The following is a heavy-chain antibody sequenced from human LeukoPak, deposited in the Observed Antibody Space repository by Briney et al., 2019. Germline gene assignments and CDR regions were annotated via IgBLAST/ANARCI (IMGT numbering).Heavy chain of an antibody. CDR1: GASFSSYY. V-gene: IGHV4-59*01. CDR2: IFYNGNT. J-gene: IGHJ6*03. Sequence: SETLSLTCTVSGASFSSYYWSWLRQPPGRGLEWIAYIFYNGNTKYNPSLKSRVTISVDTSKTQFSLKVTSVTAADTAVYYCARAPRDRGYCGATSCFEYMDVWGRGTTVTISS. CDR3: ARAPRDRGYCGATSCFEYMDV. D-gene: IGHD2-2*01.